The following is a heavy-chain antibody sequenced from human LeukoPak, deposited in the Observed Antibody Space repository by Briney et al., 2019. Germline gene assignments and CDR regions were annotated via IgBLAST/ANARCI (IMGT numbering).Heavy chain of an antibody. J-gene: IGHJ3*02. D-gene: IGHD3-16*01. CDR1: GGSISSSSYY. CDR2: IYNSGST. CDR3: ASSVYDYVWGRGMSDTFDI. V-gene: IGHV4-39*07. Sequence: PSETLSLTCTVSGGSISSSSYYWGWIRQPPGKGLEWIGSIYNSGSTYYNPSLKSRVTISVDTSKNQFSLKLSSVTAADTAVYYCASSVYDYVWGRGMSDTFDIWGQGTMVTVSS.